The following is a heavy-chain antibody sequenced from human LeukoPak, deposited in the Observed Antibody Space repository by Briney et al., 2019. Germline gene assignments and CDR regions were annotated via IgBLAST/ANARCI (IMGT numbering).Heavy chain of an antibody. V-gene: IGHV1-2*02. CDR1: GYTFTGYY. Sequence: GASVKVSCKASGYTFTGYYIHWVRQAPGQGLEWMGWINTNSGGTNYAQKFQGRVTMTRDTSISTAYMELSRLRSDDTAVYYCATHNDFWSGYYPTGVDYWGQGTLVTVSS. CDR2: INTNSGGT. CDR3: ATHNDFWSGYYPTGVDY. J-gene: IGHJ4*02. D-gene: IGHD3-3*01.